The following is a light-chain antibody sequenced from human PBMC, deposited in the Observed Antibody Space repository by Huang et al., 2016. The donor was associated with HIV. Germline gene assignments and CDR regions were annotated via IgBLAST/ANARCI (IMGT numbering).Light chain of an antibody. CDR1: QSVSSN. CDR2: GAS. V-gene: IGKV3-15*01. Sequence: EIVMTQSPGTLTVSPGERATLSCRASQSVSSNLAWYQQKPGHTPRLLIYGASTRATGIPARFSGSGSGTEFTLTISSLQSEDFGVYYCHQYTKWPSWTFGQGTKVEIK. CDR3: HQYTKWPSWT. J-gene: IGKJ1*01.